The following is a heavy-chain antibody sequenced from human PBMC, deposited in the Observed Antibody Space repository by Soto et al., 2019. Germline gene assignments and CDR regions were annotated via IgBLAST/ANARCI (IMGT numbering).Heavy chain of an antibody. CDR1: GGTFSSYA. CDR2: IIPIFGTA. D-gene: IGHD1-26*01. J-gene: IGHJ6*02. V-gene: IGHV1-69*13. Sequence: SVKVSCKASGGTFSSYAISRVRQAPGQGLEWMGGIIPIFGTANYAQKFQGRVTITADESTSTAYMELNSVTPEDTAVYYCARDGVVGDYRVDVWGQGTTVTVSS. CDR3: ARDGVVGDYRVDV.